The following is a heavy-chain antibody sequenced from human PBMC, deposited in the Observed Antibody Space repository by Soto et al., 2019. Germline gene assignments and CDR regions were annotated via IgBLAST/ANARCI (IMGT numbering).Heavy chain of an antibody. J-gene: IGHJ4*02. D-gene: IGHD6-19*01. CDR2: VYYTGST. Sequence: QVQLQESGPGLVKPSETLSLTCRVSGGSMSGYYWIWVRLAPGKGLEWIGYVYYTGSTNYNPSLQSRVSISVDTSNTPFSLSLRLVTAADTAVYFCASSTAVPSGPIDHWGQGIRVTISS. CDR3: ASSTAVPSGPIDH. V-gene: IGHV4-59*01. CDR1: GGSMSGYY.